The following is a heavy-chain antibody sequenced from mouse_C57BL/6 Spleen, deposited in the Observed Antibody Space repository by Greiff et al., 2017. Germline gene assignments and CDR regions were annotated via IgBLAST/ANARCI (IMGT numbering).Heavy chain of an antibody. CDR1: GYTFTSYW. Sequence: VQLQQPGTELVKPGASVKLSCKASGYTFTSYWMHWVKQRPGQGLEWIGNINPSNGGTNYNEKFKSKATLTVDKSSSTAYMQLSSLTSEDSAVYYCARGIYDGYYWYFDVWGTGTTVTVSS. CDR3: ARGIYDGYYWYFDV. V-gene: IGHV1-53*01. CDR2: INPSNGGT. J-gene: IGHJ1*03. D-gene: IGHD2-3*01.